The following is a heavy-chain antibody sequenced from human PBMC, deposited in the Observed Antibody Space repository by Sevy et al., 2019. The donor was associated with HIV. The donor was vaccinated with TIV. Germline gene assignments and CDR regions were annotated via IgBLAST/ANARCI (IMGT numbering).Heavy chain of an antibody. V-gene: IGHV1-69*13. J-gene: IGHJ6*02. Sequence: ASVKVSCKASGGTFSSYAISWVRQAPGQGLEWMGGIIPIFGTANYAQKFQGRVTITADESTSTAYMELSSLRSEDTAVYYCARAVLMAYSSSREVLGPGNYYGMDVWGQGTTVTVSS. CDR3: ARAVLMAYSSSREVLGPGNYYGMDV. CDR2: IIPIFGTA. D-gene: IGHD6-13*01. CDR1: GGTFSSYA.